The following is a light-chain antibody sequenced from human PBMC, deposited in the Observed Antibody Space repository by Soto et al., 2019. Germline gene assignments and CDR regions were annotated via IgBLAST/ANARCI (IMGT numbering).Light chain of an antibody. Sequence: QSVLTQPPSVSGSPGQSVTISCTGTSSDVGSYNRVSWYQQPPGTAPKVMIYEVSNRPSGVPDRFSGSKSGNTASLTISGLQAEDEADYYCSLYTRSSNYVFGNGTKAT. J-gene: IGLJ1*01. CDR3: SLYTRSSNYV. CDR1: SSDVGSYNR. CDR2: EVS. V-gene: IGLV2-18*01.